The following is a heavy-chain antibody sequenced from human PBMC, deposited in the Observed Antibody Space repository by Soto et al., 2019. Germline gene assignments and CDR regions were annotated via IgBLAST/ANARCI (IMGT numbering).Heavy chain of an antibody. V-gene: IGHV1-46*01. Sequence: ASVKVSCKVSGYTFTSYYLHWVRQAPGQGLEWMGIINPSGGSTNYAQKFQGRVTMTRDTSTSTVYMELSSLRSEDTAVYYCAKNYDTLTGYSYYFDYWGQGTQVTVSS. J-gene: IGHJ4*02. CDR3: AKNYDTLTGYSYYFDY. CDR1: GYTFTSYY. D-gene: IGHD3-9*01. CDR2: INPSGGST.